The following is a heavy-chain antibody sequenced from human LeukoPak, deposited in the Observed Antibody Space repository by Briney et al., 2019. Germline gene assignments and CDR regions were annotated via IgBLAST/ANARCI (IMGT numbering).Heavy chain of an antibody. CDR1: GFTVSSNY. CDR2: IYSGGST. D-gene: IGHD2-2*01. Sequence: GGSLRLSCAASGFTVSSNYMSWVRQAPGKGLEWVSVIYSGGSTYYADSVKGRFTISRDNSKNTLYLQMNSLRAEDTAVYYCAKDGRIVVVPAASVDAFDIWGQGTMVTVSS. V-gene: IGHV3-53*01. CDR3: AKDGRIVVVPAASVDAFDI. J-gene: IGHJ3*02.